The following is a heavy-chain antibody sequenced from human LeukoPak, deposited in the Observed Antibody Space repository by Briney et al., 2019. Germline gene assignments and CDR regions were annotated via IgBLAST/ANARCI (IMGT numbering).Heavy chain of an antibody. CDR2: ISYDGSNK. J-gene: IGHJ4*02. CDR3: ARQGDYGDYVVVRFDY. D-gene: IGHD4-17*01. Sequence: PGGSLRLSCAASGFTFSSYGMHWVRQAPGKGLEWVAVISYDGSNKYYADSVKGRFTISRDNSKNTLYLQMNSLRAEDTAVYYCARQGDYGDYVVVRFDYWGQGTLVTVSS. CDR1: GFTFSSYG. V-gene: IGHV3-30*03.